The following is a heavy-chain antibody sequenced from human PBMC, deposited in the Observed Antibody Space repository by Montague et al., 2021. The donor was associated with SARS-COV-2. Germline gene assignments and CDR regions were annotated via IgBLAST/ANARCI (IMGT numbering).Heavy chain of an antibody. CDR3: ASQEGVVVPAAQEDYYYYGMDV. J-gene: IGHJ6*02. Sequence: TLSLTYTVSGGSISTSSYYWTWIRQPAGKGLEWIGRIYASGNTNYNPSLKSRVTMSVDTSKNQFSLNLSSVTAADTAVYYCASQEGVVVPAAQEDYYYYGMDVWGQGTTVTVSS. CDR2: IYASGNT. CDR1: GGSISTSSYY. V-gene: IGHV4-61*02. D-gene: IGHD2-2*01.